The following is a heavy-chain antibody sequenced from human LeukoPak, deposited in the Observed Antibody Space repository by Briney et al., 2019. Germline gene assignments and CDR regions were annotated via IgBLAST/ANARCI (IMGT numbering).Heavy chain of an antibody. D-gene: IGHD3-22*01. V-gene: IGHV4-39*07. CDR2: MYYIGST. J-gene: IGHJ3*02. CDR3: ARVPGYYDSSGYYNDAFDT. Sequence: SETLSLTCTVSGGSISSSSYYWGWIRQPPGKGLEWIGSMYYIGSTNYNPSLKSRVTISVDTSKNQFSLKLSSVTAADTAVYYCARVPGYYDSSGYYNDAFDTWGQGTMVTVSS. CDR1: GGSISSSSYY.